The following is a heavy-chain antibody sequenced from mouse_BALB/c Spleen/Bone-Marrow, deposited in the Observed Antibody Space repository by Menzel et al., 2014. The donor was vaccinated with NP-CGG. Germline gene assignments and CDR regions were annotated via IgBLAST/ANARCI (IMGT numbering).Heavy chain of an antibody. CDR2: INPSTGYT. CDR1: GYTFTSYW. V-gene: IGHV1-7*01. J-gene: IGHJ3*01. D-gene: IGHD3-3*01. CDR3: ARRKGCDYVWFAY. Sequence: VQLQQSGAELAKPGASVKMSCKASGYTFTSYWMHWVKQRPGQGLEWIGYINPSTGYTEYNQKFKDKATLTADKSSSTAYMQLSSLTSEDSAVYYCARRKGCDYVWFAYWGQGTLVTVSA.